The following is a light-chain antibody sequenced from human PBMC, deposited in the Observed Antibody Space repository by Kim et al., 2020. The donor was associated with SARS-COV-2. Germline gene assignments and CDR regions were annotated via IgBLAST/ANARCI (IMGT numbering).Light chain of an antibody. CDR2: GAS. J-gene: IGKJ2*01. CDR3: QQYHYSPYT. CDR1: QSLPTNF. Sequence: PPGEGATLSCRASQSLPTNFVAWYQHKPGQAPSLLIYGASNRATGVADRFSGSGSGTQFTLTISRLEPEDFAVYYCQQYHYSPYTFGQGTKVDIK. V-gene: IGKV3-20*01.